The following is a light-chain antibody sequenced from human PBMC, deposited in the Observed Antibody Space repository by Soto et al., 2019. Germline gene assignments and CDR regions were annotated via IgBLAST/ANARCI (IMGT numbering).Light chain of an antibody. CDR3: SSYTSSSTRV. J-gene: IGLJ1*01. Sequence: QSVLTQPASVSGSPGQSITISCTGISSDVGAYDYVSWYQQHPDKAPKLMIYEVSNRPPGVSNRFSGSKSVNTATLTISGLQAEDEADYYCSSYTSSSTRVFGTGTKVTVL. V-gene: IGLV2-14*03. CDR2: EVS. CDR1: SSDVGAYDY.